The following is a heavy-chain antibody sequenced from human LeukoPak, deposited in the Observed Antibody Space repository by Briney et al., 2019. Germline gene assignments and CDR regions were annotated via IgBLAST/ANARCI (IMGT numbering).Heavy chain of an antibody. CDR1: GGSMSSGGYS. D-gene: IGHD3-9*01. CDR2: IYHSGST. CDR3: ARGYFDWLLYYDY. J-gene: IGHJ4*02. V-gene: IGHV4-30-2*01. Sequence: SQTLSLTCAVSGGSMSSGGYSWSWIRQPPGKGLEWFGYIYHSGSTYYNPSLKSRGTISVDRSKNQFSLKLSSVTAADTAVYYCARGYFDWLLYYDYWGQGTLVTVSS.